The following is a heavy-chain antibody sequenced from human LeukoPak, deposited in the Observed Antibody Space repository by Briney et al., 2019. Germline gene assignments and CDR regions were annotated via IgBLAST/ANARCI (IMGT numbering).Heavy chain of an antibody. V-gene: IGHV3-9*01. CDR3: AKDKSGYDSGGTDY. J-gene: IGHJ4*02. CDR1: GFTFDDYA. D-gene: IGHD5-12*01. CDR2: ISWNSGSI. Sequence: GGSLRLSCADSGFTFDDYAMHWVRQAPGKGLEWVSGISWNSGSIGYADSVKGRFTISRDNAKNSLYLQMNSLRAEDTALYYCAKDKSGYDSGGTDYWGQGTLVTVSS.